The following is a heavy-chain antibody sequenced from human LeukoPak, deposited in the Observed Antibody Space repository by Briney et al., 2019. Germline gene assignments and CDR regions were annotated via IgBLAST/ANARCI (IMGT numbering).Heavy chain of an antibody. D-gene: IGHD3-22*01. CDR3: ARVGYYDSSGSNYKLNAFDI. V-gene: IGHV4-59*01. CDR2: IYYSGST. CDR1: GGSISSYY. J-gene: IGHJ3*02. Sequence: SETLSLTCTVSGGSISSYYWSWIRQPPGKGLEWIGYIYYSGSTNYNPSLKSRVTISVDTSKNQFSLKLSSVTAADTAVYYCARVGYYDSSGSNYKLNAFDIWGQGTMVTVSS.